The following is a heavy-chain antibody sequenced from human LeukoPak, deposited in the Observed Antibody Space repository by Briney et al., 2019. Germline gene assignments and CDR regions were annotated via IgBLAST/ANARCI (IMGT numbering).Heavy chain of an antibody. J-gene: IGHJ4*02. CDR3: AKDGLYFDGSTHIYYFDS. Sequence: GGSLRLSCAASGFTVSNYWMSWVRQAPGKGLEWVSSITYNGAATYYLDSVKARFTISRDNSRSTLYLQMDSLTAEDTALYYCAKDGLYFDGSTHIYYFDSWGQGTLVAVSS. D-gene: IGHD3-9*01. CDR1: GFTVSNYW. V-gene: IGHV3-23*01. CDR2: ITYNGAAT.